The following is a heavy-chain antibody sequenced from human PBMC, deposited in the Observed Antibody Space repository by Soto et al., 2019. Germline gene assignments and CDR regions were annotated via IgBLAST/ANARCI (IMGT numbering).Heavy chain of an antibody. CDR3: ARVAVWVDAFDI. D-gene: IGHD2-8*01. CDR1: GGSISSGGYS. V-gene: IGHV4-30-2*01. CDR2: IYHSGST. Sequence: QLQESGSGLVKPSQTLSLTCAVSGGSISSGGYSWSWIRQPPGKGLEWIGYIYHSGSTYYNPSLKSRVTISVDRSKNQFSLKLSSVTAADTAVYYCARVAVWVDAFDIWGQGTMVTVSS. J-gene: IGHJ3*02.